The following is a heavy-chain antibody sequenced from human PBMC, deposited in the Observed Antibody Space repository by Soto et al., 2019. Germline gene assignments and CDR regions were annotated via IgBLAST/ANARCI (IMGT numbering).Heavy chain of an antibody. D-gene: IGHD3-10*01. CDR3: ATIKLGSNRLDY. V-gene: IGHV4-30-4*01. CDR2: IYYSGST. CDR1: GGSISSGDYY. J-gene: IGHJ4*02. Sequence: QVQLQESGPGLVKPSQTLSLTCTVSGGSISSGDYYWRWIRQPPGKGLEWIGYIYYSGSTYYNPSLKSRGTIAVDTSKNHFSLKLSSVTAADTAVYYCATIKLGSNRLDYWGQGTLVTVSS.